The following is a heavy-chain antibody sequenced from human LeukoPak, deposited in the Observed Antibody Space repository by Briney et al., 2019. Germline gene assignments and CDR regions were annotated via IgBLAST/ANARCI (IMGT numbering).Heavy chain of an antibody. CDR1: GYTFTSYG. Sequence: GASVKASCKASGYTFTSYGISWVRQAPGEGLEWMGWISSYDGSTNYAQKFQDRVTVTTDTSTSTVYMELRSLRSDDTAVYYCARARLPNAYFDYWGQGTLVTVSS. J-gene: IGHJ4*02. D-gene: IGHD2-21*01. V-gene: IGHV1-18*01. CDR2: ISSYDGST. CDR3: ARARLPNAYFDY.